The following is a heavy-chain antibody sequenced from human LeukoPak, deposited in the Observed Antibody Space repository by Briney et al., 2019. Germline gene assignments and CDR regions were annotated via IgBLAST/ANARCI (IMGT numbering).Heavy chain of an antibody. CDR2: INHDASEK. CDR3: ATSSYSSSSS. Sequence: GGSLRLSCTASGLTFTNYWMIWVRQAPGKGLEWVANINHDASEKYYVGSVEGRFTISRDNAKNSLSLQMNSLRAEDTGVYYCATSSYSSSSSWGQGTLVTVSS. V-gene: IGHV3-7*01. J-gene: IGHJ5*02. CDR1: GLTFTNYW. D-gene: IGHD6-6*01.